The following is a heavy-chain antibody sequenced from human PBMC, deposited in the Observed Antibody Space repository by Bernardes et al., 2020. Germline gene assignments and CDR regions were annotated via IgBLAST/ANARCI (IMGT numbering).Heavy chain of an antibody. CDR3: ARVKTVNWNYVGLDY. CDR2: INHSGST. D-gene: IGHD1-7*01. J-gene: IGHJ4*02. CDR1: GGSFSGYY. Sequence: SETLSLTCAVYGGSFSGYYWSWIRQPPGKGLEWIGEINHSGSTNYNPSLKSRVTISVDTSKNQFSLKLISVTAADTAVYYCARVKTVNWNYVGLDYWGQGTLVTVSS. V-gene: IGHV4-34*01.